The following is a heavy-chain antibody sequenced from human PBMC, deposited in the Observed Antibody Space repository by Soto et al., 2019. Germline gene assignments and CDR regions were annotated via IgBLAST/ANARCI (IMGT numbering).Heavy chain of an antibody. Sequence: LRLSCAASGFTFSSYAMSWVRQAPGKGLEWVSAISGSGGSTYYADSVKGRFTISRDNSKNTLYLQMNSLRAEDTAVYYCAKDPYYYDSSGYSYWGQGTLVTVSS. V-gene: IGHV3-23*01. CDR3: AKDPYYYDSSGYSY. CDR1: GFTFSSYA. J-gene: IGHJ4*02. D-gene: IGHD3-22*01. CDR2: ISGSGGST.